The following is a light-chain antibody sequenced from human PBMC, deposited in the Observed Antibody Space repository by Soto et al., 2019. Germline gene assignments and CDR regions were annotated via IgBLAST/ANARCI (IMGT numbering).Light chain of an antibody. CDR1: QGISNY. V-gene: IGKV1-9*01. J-gene: IGKJ3*01. CDR3: QHLNSYPG. Sequence: DIQLTQSPSFLSASVGDRVTITCRASQGISNYLALYQQKPGKAPKLLIYAASTLQSGVPSRFSGSGSVTEFTLTISGLQPEDFATYYCQHLNSYPGFGPGTKVDIK. CDR2: AAS.